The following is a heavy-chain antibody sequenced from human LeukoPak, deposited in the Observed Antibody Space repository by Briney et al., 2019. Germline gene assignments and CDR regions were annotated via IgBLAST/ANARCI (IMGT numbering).Heavy chain of an antibody. V-gene: IGHV3-43*02. Sequence: QPGGSLRLSCAASGFTFDDYAMYWVRQAPGKGLEWVSLISGDGGRTYYADSVKGRFTISRDNSKNSLYLQMNSLRTEDTALYYCAKDSSGYCVGGQGCPVDYWGQGTLVTVSS. CDR3: AKDSSGYCVGGQGCPVDY. CDR1: GFTFDDYA. J-gene: IGHJ4*02. D-gene: IGHD1-26*01. CDR2: ISGDGGRT.